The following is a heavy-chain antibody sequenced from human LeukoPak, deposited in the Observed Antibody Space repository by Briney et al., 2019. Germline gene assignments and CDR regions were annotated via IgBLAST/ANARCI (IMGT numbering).Heavy chain of an antibody. CDR3: ARPMVRGGGDY. CDR1: GFTVSSNY. CDR2: IYSGGST. J-gene: IGHJ4*02. D-gene: IGHD3-10*01. V-gene: IGHV3-66*04. Sequence: PGGSLRLSCAASGFTVSSNYMSWVRQAPGKGPEWVSVIYSGGSTYYADSVKGRSTISRDNSKNTLYLRMNSLRAEDAAVYYCARPMVRGGGDYWGQGTLVTVSS.